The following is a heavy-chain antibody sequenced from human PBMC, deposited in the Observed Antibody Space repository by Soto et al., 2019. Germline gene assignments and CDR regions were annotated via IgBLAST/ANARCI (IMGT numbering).Heavy chain of an antibody. Sequence: QVHLVQSGTEVKKPGSSVKVSCKASGGTFSSSGFSWVRQAPGQGLEWMGMIVPSLDTTNYAQKFQARVTITADEVTSTAYMELRRLRSEDTAVYYCARWPQPRYTADPYAVDVWGQWTRVIVSS. J-gene: IGHJ6*02. CDR3: ARWPQPRYTADPYAVDV. CDR1: GGTFSSSG. D-gene: IGHD3-16*02. V-gene: IGHV1-69*11. CDR2: IVPSLDTT.